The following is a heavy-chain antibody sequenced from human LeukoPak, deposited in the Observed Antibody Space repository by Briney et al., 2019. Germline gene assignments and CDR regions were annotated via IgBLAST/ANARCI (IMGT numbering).Heavy chain of an antibody. V-gene: IGHV1-2*02. CDR3: ARENYDILTGYYIPPGYYGMDV. Sequence: ASVKVSCKASGYTFTGYYMHWVRPAPGQGLEWMGWINPNSGGTNYAQKLQGRVTMTRDTSISTAYMELSRLRSDDTAVYYCARENYDILTGYYIPPGYYGMDVWGQGTTVTVSS. CDR1: GYTFTGYY. D-gene: IGHD3-9*01. CDR2: INPNSGGT. J-gene: IGHJ6*02.